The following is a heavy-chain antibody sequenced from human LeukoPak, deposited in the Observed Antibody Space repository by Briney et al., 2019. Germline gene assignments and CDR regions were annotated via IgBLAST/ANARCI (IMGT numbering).Heavy chain of an antibody. CDR1: GGSIRSSYYF. CDR2: IYYGGST. Sequence: SETLSLTCTVSGGSIRSSYYFWGRIRQPPGTGLEWIGSIYYGGSTYYSPSLRSRVTISVDTSKNQFSLNLSSVTAADTAVYYCARHDGRGGATMGALDYWGQGSLVTVSS. D-gene: IGHD4/OR15-4a*01. V-gene: IGHV4-39*01. CDR3: ARHDGRGGATMGALDY. J-gene: IGHJ4*02.